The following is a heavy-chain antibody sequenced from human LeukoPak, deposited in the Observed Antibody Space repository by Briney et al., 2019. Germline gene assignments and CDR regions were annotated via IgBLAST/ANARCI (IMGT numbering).Heavy chain of an antibody. CDR3: ARALAGASDY. V-gene: IGHV4-31*03. Sequence: SETLSLTCTVSGGSISSGGYYWSWIRQHPGKGLEWIGYIYYSGSTYYNPSLRSRVTISVDTSKNQFSLKLSSVTAADTAVYYCARALAGASDYWGQGTLVTVSS. CDR1: GGSISSGGYY. CDR2: IYYSGST. J-gene: IGHJ4*02.